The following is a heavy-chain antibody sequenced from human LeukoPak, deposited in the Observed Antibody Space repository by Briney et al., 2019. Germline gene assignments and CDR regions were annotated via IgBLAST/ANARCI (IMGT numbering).Heavy chain of an antibody. CDR2: ISYDGSNK. Sequence: GRSLRLSCAASGFTFSSYGMHWVRQAPGKGLEWVAVISYDGSNKYYADSVKGRFTISRDNSKNTLYLQVNSLRAEDTAVYYCAKDARDALFDYWGQGTLVTVSS. CDR1: GFTFSSYG. CDR3: AKDARDALFDY. D-gene: IGHD5-24*01. J-gene: IGHJ4*02. V-gene: IGHV3-30*18.